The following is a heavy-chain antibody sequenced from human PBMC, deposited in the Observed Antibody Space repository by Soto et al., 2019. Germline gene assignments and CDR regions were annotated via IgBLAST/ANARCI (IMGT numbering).Heavy chain of an antibody. CDR1: CYTFTNYG. J-gene: IGHJ5*02. D-gene: IGHD3-3*01. Sequence: GSVKVSCKASCYTFTNYGFTWVRQAPGQGLEWMGWISAYNGNANYGQNFQGRVTMTTDTATSTAHMELRSLRYDDTAIYYCAGGSRFDWFDPWGQGTLVTVSS. CDR3: AGGSRFDWFDP. V-gene: IGHV1-18*04. CDR2: ISAYNGNA.